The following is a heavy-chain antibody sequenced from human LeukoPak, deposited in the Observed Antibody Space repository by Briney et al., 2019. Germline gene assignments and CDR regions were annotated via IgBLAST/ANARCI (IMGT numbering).Heavy chain of an antibody. CDR2: IHQDGSER. CDR3: ARDKVVGATHFDY. D-gene: IGHD1-26*01. J-gene: IGHJ4*02. CDR1: GFTFSNYW. Sequence: GGSLRLSCAASGFTFSNYWMSWVRQAPGMGLEWVANIHQDGSERYYVDSVKGRFTISRDNAKNSLYLQMNSLRAEDTAVYYCARDKVVGATHFDYWGQGTLVTVSS. V-gene: IGHV3-7*01.